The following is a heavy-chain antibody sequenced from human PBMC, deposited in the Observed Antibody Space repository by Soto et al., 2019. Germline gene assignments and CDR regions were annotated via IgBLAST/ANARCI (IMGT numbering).Heavy chain of an antibody. Sequence: GESLSLSCAASGFSFSGYWMSWVRQAPGKGPEWVANIKEDGTERHYVDSVKGRFTISRDDSENSLFLQMNNLRAEDSAIYYCAITTSTVSYWFDPWGPGTQVTVSS. J-gene: IGHJ5*02. CDR2: IKEDGTER. D-gene: IGHD4-4*01. CDR1: GFSFSGYW. CDR3: AITTSTVSYWFDP. V-gene: IGHV3-7*03.